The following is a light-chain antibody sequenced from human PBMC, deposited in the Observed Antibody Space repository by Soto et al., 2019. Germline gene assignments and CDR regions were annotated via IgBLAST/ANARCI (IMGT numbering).Light chain of an antibody. Sequence: QSALTQPPSASGSPGQSVTISCTGTSSDVGGYNYVSWYQQHPGKAPKLMISEVSKRPSGVPDRFSGSKSANTASLTVSGLQAEGEADYYCSSYVGSNNMVFGGGTKLTV. V-gene: IGLV2-8*01. J-gene: IGLJ3*02. CDR3: SSYVGSNNMV. CDR1: SSDVGGYNY. CDR2: EVS.